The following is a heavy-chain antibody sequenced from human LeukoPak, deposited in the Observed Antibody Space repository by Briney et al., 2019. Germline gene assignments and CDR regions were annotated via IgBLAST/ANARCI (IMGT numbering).Heavy chain of an antibody. D-gene: IGHD1-26*01. CDR1: GGTFSSYA. CDR3: ARRGRATLRSHFYYYMDV. J-gene: IGHJ6*03. V-gene: IGHV1-69*01. Sequence: SVKVSCKASGGTFSSYAISWVRQAPGQGLEWMGGIIPIFGTANYAQKFQGRVTITADESTSTAYMELSSLRSEDTAVYYCARRGRATLRSHFYYYMDVWGKGTTVTVSS. CDR2: IIPIFGTA.